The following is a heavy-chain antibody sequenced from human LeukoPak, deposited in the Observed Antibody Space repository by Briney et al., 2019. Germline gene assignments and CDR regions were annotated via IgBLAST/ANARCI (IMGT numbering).Heavy chain of an antibody. CDR2: MNWNGGST. J-gene: IGHJ3*02. CDR1: GFTFDDYG. V-gene: IGHV3-20*04. D-gene: IGHD6-13*01. Sequence: PGGSLRLSCAASGFTFDDYGVSWVRQAPGKGLEWGSGMNWNGGSTGYADSVKGRFAISRDNAKNSLYLQMNSLRAEDTALYYCARDLYSSIHAFDIWGQGTMVTVSS. CDR3: ARDLYSSIHAFDI.